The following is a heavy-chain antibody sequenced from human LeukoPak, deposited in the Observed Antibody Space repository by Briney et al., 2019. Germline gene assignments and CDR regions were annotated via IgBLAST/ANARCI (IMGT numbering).Heavy chain of an antibody. V-gene: IGHV1-18*01. CDR3: ARVEWERRPLGYYYYSGMDV. J-gene: IGHJ6*02. D-gene: IGHD1-26*01. CDR2: ISAYNGYT. Sequence: ASVKVSCKASGYTFTSYGISWVRQAPGQGLEWMGWISAYNGYTNYAQKLQGRVTMTTETSTSTAYMELRSLRSEDTAVYYCARVEWERRPLGYYYYSGMDVWGQGTTVTVSS. CDR1: GYTFTSYG.